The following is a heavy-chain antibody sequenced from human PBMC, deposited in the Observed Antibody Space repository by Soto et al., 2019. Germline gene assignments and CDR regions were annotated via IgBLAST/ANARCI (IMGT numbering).Heavy chain of an antibody. Sequence: PSETLSLTCAVSGVSIGSHDWWTWVRQPPGKGLEWIGESHQSGNTNYNSSLESRVTISLDKSKNHFSLQLSSVTVADTAVYYCARVPGPWGQGTLVTVSS. J-gene: IGHJ5*02. CDR2: SHQSGNT. CDR1: GVSIGSHDW. CDR3: ARVPGP. V-gene: IGHV4-4*02.